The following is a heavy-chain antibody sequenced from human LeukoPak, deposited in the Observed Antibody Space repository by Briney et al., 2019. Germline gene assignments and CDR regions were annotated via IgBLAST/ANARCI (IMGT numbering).Heavy chain of an antibody. Sequence: GESLKISCQGSGFSFTSYWIGWVRQMPGKGLEYMGIIYPADSDTRYSPSFQGQVTISADKSISTAYLQWSSLKPSTTPMYSFARLATRLSGGTYWGQGTLVTVSS. CDR1: GFSFTSYW. D-gene: IGHD2-15*01. CDR3: ARLATRLSGGTY. V-gene: IGHV5-51*01. CDR2: IYPADSDT. J-gene: IGHJ4*02.